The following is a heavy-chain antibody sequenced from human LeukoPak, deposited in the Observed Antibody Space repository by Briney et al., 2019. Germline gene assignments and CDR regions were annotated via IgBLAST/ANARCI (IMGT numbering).Heavy chain of an antibody. Sequence: GGSLRLSCAASGFTFSSYAMHWVRQAPGKGLEWVAVISYDGSNKYYADSVKGRFTISRDNSKNTLYLQMNSLRAEDTAVYYCARDTSRDGYNLDYWGQGTLVTVSS. CDR3: ARDTSRDGYNLDY. J-gene: IGHJ4*02. D-gene: IGHD5-24*01. V-gene: IGHV3-30-3*01. CDR2: ISYDGSNK. CDR1: GFTFSSYA.